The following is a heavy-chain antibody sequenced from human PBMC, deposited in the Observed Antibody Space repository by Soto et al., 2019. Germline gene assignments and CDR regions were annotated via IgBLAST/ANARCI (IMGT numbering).Heavy chain of an antibody. CDR3: ARSTHVQRLLFEF. D-gene: IGHD1-26*01. CDR1: GFTVTSNY. CDR2: MYSGGSR. J-gene: IGHJ3*01. V-gene: IGHV3-53*01. Sequence: EVQLVDSGGDLIHPGGSLRLSCVASGFTVTSNYMNWVRQAPGKGLEWVSVMYSGGSRYYADSVKGRFTVSRDNSKNTVYLQMNDLRVEDTAIYYCARSTHVQRLLFEFWGRGTVVTVSS.